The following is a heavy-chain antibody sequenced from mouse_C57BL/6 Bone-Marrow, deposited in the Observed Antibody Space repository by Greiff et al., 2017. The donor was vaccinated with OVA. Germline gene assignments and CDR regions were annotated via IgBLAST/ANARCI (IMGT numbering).Heavy chain of an antibody. CDR2: ISYDGSN. V-gene: IGHV3-6*01. J-gene: IGHJ3*01. Sequence: ESGPGLVKPSQSLSLTCSVTGYYIPSGYYWNWIRQFPGNKLEWMGYISYDGSNNYNPSLKNRISSTRDTSKNQFFLKLNSVTTEDTATYYCARGGNYYGSSSSFAYWGQGTLVTVSA. D-gene: IGHD1-1*01. CDR3: ARGGNYYGSSSSFAY. CDR1: GYYIPSGYY.